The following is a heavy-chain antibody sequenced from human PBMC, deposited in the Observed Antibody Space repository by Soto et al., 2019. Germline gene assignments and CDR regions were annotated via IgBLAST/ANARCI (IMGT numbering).Heavy chain of an antibody. CDR3: AKNIAALVPSTCYFDY. J-gene: IGHJ4*02. Sequence: LRLSCAASGFTFSSYAMSWVRQAPGKGLEWVSAISGSGGSTYYADSVKGRFTISRDNSKNTLYLQMNSLRAEDTAVYYCAKNIAALVPSTCYFDYWGPGTLVTVXS. CDR2: ISGSGGST. D-gene: IGHD6-6*01. V-gene: IGHV3-23*01. CDR1: GFTFSSYA.